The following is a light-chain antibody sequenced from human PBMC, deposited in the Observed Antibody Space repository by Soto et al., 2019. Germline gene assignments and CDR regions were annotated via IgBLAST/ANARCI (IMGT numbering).Light chain of an antibody. J-gene: IGKJ2*01. CDR1: QSISSY. V-gene: IGKV1-39*01. CDR2: AAS. Sequence: DIQITQSPSSLSASVGDRVTITCRASQSISSYLNWHQQKPGKAPKLLIYAASSLQSGVPSRFSGSGSGTDFTLTISSLQPEDFANYYCQQSYSTPYTFGQGTKVDIK. CDR3: QQSYSTPYT.